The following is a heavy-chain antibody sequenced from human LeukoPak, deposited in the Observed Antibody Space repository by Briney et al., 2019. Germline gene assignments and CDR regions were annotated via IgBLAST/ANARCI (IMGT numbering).Heavy chain of an antibody. D-gene: IGHD3-22*01. CDR2: ISWNSGSI. CDR1: GFTFDDYA. CDR3: AQDINPTTPYYYDSSGYYYAHYFDY. V-gene: IGHV3-9*01. J-gene: IGHJ4*02. Sequence: GGSLRLSCAASGFTFDDYAIHWVRQAPGKGLEWVSGISWNSGSIGYADSVKGRFTISRDNAKNSLYLQMNSLRAEDTALYYCAQDINPTTPYYYDSSGYYYAHYFDYWGQGTLVTVSS.